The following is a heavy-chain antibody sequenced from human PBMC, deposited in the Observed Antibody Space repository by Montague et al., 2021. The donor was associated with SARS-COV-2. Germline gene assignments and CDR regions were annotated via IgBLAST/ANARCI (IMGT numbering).Heavy chain of an antibody. CDR2: IHQDGNWI. Sequence: SLSLSLSASGFTFSNYWMSWVRQAPGKGPEWVANIHQDGNWIYYMDSVRGRFTISRDNARKSLYLQMSSLRDDDTAIYYCARDPGIPSAGTVGHFDSWGQGILVIVSS. CDR1: GFTFSNYW. V-gene: IGHV3-7*01. D-gene: IGHD6-13*01. CDR3: ARDPGIPSAGTVGHFDS. J-gene: IGHJ5*01.